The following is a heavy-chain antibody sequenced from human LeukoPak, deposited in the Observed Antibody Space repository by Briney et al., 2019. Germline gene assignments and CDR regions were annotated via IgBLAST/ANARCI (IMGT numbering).Heavy chain of an antibody. Sequence: RGSLRLSCAASAFTFSSYGIHWVRQAPGKGLEWVAAISYDGSSKYYADSVKGRFTISRDNSKNPLYLQMNSLRAKDTAVYYCARDQGVVVHGKYHYYGMDVWGQGTTVTVSS. CDR1: AFTFSSYG. CDR3: ARDQGVVVHGKYHYYGMDV. V-gene: IGHV3-30*03. CDR2: ISYDGSSK. D-gene: IGHD3-22*01. J-gene: IGHJ6*02.